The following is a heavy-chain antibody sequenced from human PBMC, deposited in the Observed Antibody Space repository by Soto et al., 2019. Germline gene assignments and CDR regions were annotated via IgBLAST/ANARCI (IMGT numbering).Heavy chain of an antibody. Sequence: QVQLQESGPGLVKPSQTLSLTCTVSGGSISSGGYYWSWIRQHPGKGLEWIGYIYYSGSTYYNPSLKSRVTISVDTSKNQFSLKLSSVTAADTAVYYCARGHKKYYDDSSGPGLDAFDIWGQGTMVTVSS. CDR2: IYYSGST. CDR3: ARGHKKYYDDSSGPGLDAFDI. CDR1: GGSISSGGYY. J-gene: IGHJ3*02. V-gene: IGHV4-31*03. D-gene: IGHD3-22*01.